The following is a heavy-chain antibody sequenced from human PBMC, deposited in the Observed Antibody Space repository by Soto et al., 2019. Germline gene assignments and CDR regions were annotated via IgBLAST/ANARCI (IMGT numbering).Heavy chain of an antibody. D-gene: IGHD6-19*01. V-gene: IGHV3-11*01. J-gene: IGHJ4*02. CDR2: IGSSGSTM. CDR3: SRAGGSGWSLDF. Sequence: QVYLVESGGGLVKPGGSLRLSCAASVFTFSDYYMAWIRQAPGKWLEWVSYIGSSGSTMNYAVSVKGRFTISRDNAKTSLYLQRISLRADDTAVYYCSRAGGSGWSLDFWGQGTLVTVSS. CDR1: VFTFSDYY.